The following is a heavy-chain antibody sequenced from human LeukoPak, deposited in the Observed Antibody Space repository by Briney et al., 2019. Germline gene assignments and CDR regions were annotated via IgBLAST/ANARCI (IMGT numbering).Heavy chain of an antibody. Sequence: SETLSLTCTVSGGSISSSSYYWGWIRQPAGKGLEWIGRIYTSGSTNYNPSLKSRVTMSVDTSKNQFSLKLSSVTAADTAVYYCARDTIFGAFDIWGQGTMVTVSS. CDR1: GGSISSSSYY. CDR2: IYTSGST. CDR3: ARDTIFGAFDI. D-gene: IGHD3-3*01. V-gene: IGHV4-61*02. J-gene: IGHJ3*02.